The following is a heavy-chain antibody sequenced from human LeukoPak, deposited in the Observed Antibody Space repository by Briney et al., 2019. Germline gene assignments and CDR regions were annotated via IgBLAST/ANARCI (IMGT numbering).Heavy chain of an antibody. V-gene: IGHV4-59*01. J-gene: IGHJ4*02. CDR3: ARAGTSYDYVWGSYRFPYDY. D-gene: IGHD3-16*02. CDR1: GGSISSYF. Sequence: SETLSLTCSVSGGSISSYFWSWIRQPPGKGLEWIGYISYSGSPNYNPSLKSRVTISVDTSKNHFSLKLSSVTAADTAVYYCARAGTSYDYVWGSYRFPYDYWGQGTLVTVSS. CDR2: ISYSGSP.